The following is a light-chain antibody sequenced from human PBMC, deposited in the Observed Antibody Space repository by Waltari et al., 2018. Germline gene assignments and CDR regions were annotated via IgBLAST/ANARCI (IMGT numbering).Light chain of an antibody. Sequence: EIVLTQSPATLSLSPGERATLSCRASQSINSYLAWYQQKPGQAPRLLIYDASNRATGVPARFSGSGSGSDFTLTISSLDPEDFAVYYCQQRSNWNTFGQGTKLEIK. CDR1: QSINSY. V-gene: IGKV3-11*01. J-gene: IGKJ2*01. CDR3: QQRSNWNT. CDR2: DAS.